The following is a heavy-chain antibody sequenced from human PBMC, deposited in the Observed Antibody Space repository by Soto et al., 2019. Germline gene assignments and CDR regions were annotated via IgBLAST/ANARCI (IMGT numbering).Heavy chain of an antibody. CDR3: ARDWCSSTSCYRGGSDYYGMDV. D-gene: IGHD2-2*01. CDR1: GYTFTSYA. CDR2: INAGNGNT. J-gene: IGHJ6*02. Sequence: QVQLVQSGAEVKKPGASVKVSCKASGYTFTSYAMHWVRQAPGQRLEWMGWINAGNGNTKYSQKFQGRVTITRDTSASNAYMELSSLRSEDTAVYYCARDWCSSTSCYRGGSDYYGMDVWGQGTTVTVSS. V-gene: IGHV1-3*01.